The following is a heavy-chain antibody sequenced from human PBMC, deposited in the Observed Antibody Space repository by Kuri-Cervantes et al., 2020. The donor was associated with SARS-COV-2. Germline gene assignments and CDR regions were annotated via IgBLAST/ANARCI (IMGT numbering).Heavy chain of an antibody. CDR3: AKVFGVGSNIKYFDY. CDR2: ISSSGDST. V-gene: IGHV3-23*01. J-gene: IGHJ4*02. CDR1: GFTFSSYA. Sequence: GGSLRLSCAASGFTFSSYAMSWVRQAPGKGLEWVSAISSSGDSTYYADSVKGRFTISRDSSKNSLYLQINSLRVEDTALYYCAKVFGVGSNIKYFDYWGQGTVVTVSS. D-gene: IGHD3-10*02.